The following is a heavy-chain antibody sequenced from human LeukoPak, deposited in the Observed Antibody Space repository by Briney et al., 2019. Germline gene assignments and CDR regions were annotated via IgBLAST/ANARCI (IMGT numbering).Heavy chain of an antibody. CDR3: ARDRHYYGADRPFDP. CDR2: ISSSSSYI. CDR1: GFTFSSYS. D-gene: IGHD3-10*01. Sequence: GGSLRLSCAASGFTFSSYSMNWVRQAPGKGLEWVSSISSSSSYIYYADSVKGRFTISGDDAKNSLYLQMNSLRAEDTAVYYCARDRHYYGADRPFDPWGQGTLVTVSS. J-gene: IGHJ5*02. V-gene: IGHV3-21*01.